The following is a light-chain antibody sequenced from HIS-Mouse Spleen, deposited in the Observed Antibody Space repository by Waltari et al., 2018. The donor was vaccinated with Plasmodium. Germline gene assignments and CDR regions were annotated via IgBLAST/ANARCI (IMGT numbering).Light chain of an antibody. CDR3: QTWGTGIRV. CDR2: LNSDGSH. V-gene: IGLV4-69*01. J-gene: IGLJ3*02. CDR1: SGPSSYA. Sequence: QLVLTQSPPASASLGASVKLTCPLSSGPSSYAIACHHQQPEKGPRYLMKLNSDGSHSKGDGIPDRFSGSSSGAERYLTISSLQSEDEADYYCQTWGTGIRVFGGGTKLTVL.